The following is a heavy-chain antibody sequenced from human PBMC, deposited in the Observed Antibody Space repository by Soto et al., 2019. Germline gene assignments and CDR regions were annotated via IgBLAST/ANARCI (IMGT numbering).Heavy chain of an antibody. D-gene: IGHD4-17*01. J-gene: IGHJ4*02. Sequence: PGGYLRLSCAASGFLFRSYGMNWVRQATGKGLEWVASISYDGSNKYSADSVKGRFTISRDNSKNTLYLQMSSLRAEDTAVYYCAKEAPGDHYFLDFWGQGTFVTVSS. CDR3: AKEAPGDHYFLDF. CDR2: ISYDGSNK. CDR1: GFLFRSYG. V-gene: IGHV3-30*18.